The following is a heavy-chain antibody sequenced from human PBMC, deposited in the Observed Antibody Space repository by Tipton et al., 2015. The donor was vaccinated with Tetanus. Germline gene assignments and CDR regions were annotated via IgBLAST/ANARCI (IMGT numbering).Heavy chain of an antibody. J-gene: IGHJ6*02. CDR1: GYSFTSYW. CDR3: ARVATTEPYYYYGMDV. D-gene: IGHD5-24*01. CDR2: IDPSDSYT. V-gene: IGHV5-10-1*01. Sequence: QLVQSGAEVKKPGESLRISCKGSGYSFTSYWISWVRQMPGKGLEWMGRIDPSDSYTNYSPSFQGHVTISADKSISTAYLQWSSLKASDTAMYYCARVATTEPYYYYGMDVWGQGTTVTVSS.